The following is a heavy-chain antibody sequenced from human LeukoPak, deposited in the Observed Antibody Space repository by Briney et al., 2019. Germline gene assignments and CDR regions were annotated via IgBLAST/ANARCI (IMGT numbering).Heavy chain of an antibody. Sequence: SETLSLTCTVSGGSISSYCWSWIRQPPGKRLEWIGYIYYSGSTNYNPSLKSRVTISVDTSKNQFSLKLSSVTAADTAVYYCAREDYCSGGSCYSGYFQHWGQGTLVTVAS. J-gene: IGHJ1*01. CDR3: AREDYCSGGSCYSGYFQH. V-gene: IGHV4-59*12. D-gene: IGHD2-15*01. CDR2: IYYSGST. CDR1: GGSISSYC.